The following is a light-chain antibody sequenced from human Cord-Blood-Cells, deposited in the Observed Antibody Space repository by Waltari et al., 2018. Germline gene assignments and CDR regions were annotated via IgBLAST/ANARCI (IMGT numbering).Light chain of an antibody. CDR1: QSVSSN. V-gene: IGKV3D-15*01. CDR3: QQYNNWPPYS. CDR2: GAS. J-gene: IGKJ2*03. Sequence: EIVMTQSPDTLSVSPGERATLSCRASQSVSSNLAWYQQKPGQAPRLLIYGASTRATGIPARCSSSGSGTEFTLTISSLQSEDFAVYYCQQYNNWPPYSFGQGTKLEI.